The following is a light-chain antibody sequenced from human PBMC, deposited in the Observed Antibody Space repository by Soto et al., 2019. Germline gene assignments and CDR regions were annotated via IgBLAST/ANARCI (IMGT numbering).Light chain of an antibody. CDR2: DAS. Sequence: DIQMTQSPSTLSGSVVDRVTITCRASQTISSWLAWYQQKPGKAPKVLIYDASSLESGVPSRFSGSGSGTEFTLTISSLQPDDSGTYYCQQYNSYSWTFGQGTKVDIK. CDR3: QQYNSYSWT. J-gene: IGKJ1*01. CDR1: QTISSW. V-gene: IGKV1-5*01.